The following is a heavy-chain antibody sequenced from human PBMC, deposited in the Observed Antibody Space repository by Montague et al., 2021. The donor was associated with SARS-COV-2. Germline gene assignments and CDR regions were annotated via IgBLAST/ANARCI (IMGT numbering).Heavy chain of an antibody. CDR3: AGESVSSFGVVILGMDV. Sequence: SLRLSCAASGFTFTNYNINWVRQPPGTGLEWVPSICGSGFGGSYIYYSDPVKGRFTISRDNAKNTVYLKMNSLRAEDTALYYCAGESVSSFGVVILGMDVWGRGTRVTVSS. CDR1: GFTFTNYN. V-gene: IGHV3-21*01. J-gene: IGHJ6*02. CDR2: ICGSGFGGSYI. D-gene: IGHD3-3*01.